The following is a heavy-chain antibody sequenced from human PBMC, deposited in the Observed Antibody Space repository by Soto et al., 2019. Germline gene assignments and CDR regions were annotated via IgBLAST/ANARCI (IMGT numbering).Heavy chain of an antibody. V-gene: IGHV4-31*03. CDR2: IYASGST. J-gene: IGHJ6*02. CDR3: AREGGNYYYVAIDV. D-gene: IGHD3-16*01. CDR1: GASITSGGFH. Sequence: VQLQDSGPGLVEPSQALSLICSVSGASITSGGFHWNWVRQRPGKGLEWIGYIYASGSTYSKRSFASRCSFSFDTSKNQVSLRLISLTAADTAVYYCAREGGNYYYVAIDVWGQGTTVIVS.